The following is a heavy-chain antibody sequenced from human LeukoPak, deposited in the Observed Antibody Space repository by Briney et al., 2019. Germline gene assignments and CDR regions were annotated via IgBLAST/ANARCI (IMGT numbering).Heavy chain of an antibody. CDR2: IYSGGST. CDR1: GFTVSSNY. D-gene: IGHD4-17*01. J-gene: IGHJ3*02. Sequence: GGSLRLSCAASGFTVSSNYMSWVRQAPGKGLEWVSVIYSGGSTYYADSVKGRFTISRHNSKNTLCLQMNSLRAEDTAVYYCARVGYGDYKGAFDIWGQGTMVTVSS. V-gene: IGHV3-53*04. CDR3: ARVGYGDYKGAFDI.